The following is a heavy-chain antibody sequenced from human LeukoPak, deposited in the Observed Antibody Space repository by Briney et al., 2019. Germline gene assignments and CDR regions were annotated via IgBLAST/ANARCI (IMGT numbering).Heavy chain of an antibody. V-gene: IGHV3-30*03. CDR3: ARHSSSWYFAFDI. J-gene: IGHJ3*02. Sequence: PGRSLRLSCAASGFTFSSYGMHWVRQAPGKGLEWVAVISYDGSNKYYADSVKGRVTTSRDNSKNTLYLQMNSLRAEDTAVYYCARHSSSWYFAFDIWGQGTMVTVSS. D-gene: IGHD6-13*01. CDR1: GFTFSSYG. CDR2: ISYDGSNK.